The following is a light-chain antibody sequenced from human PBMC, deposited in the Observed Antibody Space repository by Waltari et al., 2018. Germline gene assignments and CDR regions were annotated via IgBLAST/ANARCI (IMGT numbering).Light chain of an antibody. CDR2: EVY. V-gene: IGLV2-23*02. CDR1: NSDVGSYDL. Sequence: QSALTQPASVSGSPGQSITIPSPGTNSDVGSYDLISWHQQYPGKAPKLIIYEVYKRPSEVSNRFSGSKSGNTASLTISGLQADDEADYYCCSYAGSGIYVFGTGSQVTVL. CDR3: CSYAGSGIYV. J-gene: IGLJ1*01.